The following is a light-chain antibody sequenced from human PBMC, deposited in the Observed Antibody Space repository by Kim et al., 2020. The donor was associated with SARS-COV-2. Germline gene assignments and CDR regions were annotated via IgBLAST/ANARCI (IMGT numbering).Light chain of an antibody. Sequence: SSELTQDPSVSVALGQTVRITCQGDALRAFHPSWYQQRPGQAPVLLIYGKDNRPAGIPDRFSGSDSGYTATLTITGAQAEDEADYYCESRDRSGKHLVF. CDR1: ALRAFH. CDR3: ESRDRSGKHLV. V-gene: IGLV3-19*01. J-gene: IGLJ3*02. CDR2: GKD.